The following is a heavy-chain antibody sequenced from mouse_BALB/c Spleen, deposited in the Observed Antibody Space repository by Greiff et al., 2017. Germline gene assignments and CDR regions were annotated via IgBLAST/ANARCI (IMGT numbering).Heavy chain of an antibody. CDR3: LYGSRYFDV. J-gene: IGHJ1*01. CDR1: GFNIKDYY. CDR2: IDPENGDT. D-gene: IGHD1-1*01. V-gene: IGHV14-4*02. Sequence: VQLQQSGAELVRSGASVKLSCTASGFNIKDYYMHWVKQRPEQGLEWIGWIDPENGDTEYAPKFQGKATMTADTSSNTAYLQLSSLTSEDTAVYYCLYGSRYFDVWGAGTTVTVSS.